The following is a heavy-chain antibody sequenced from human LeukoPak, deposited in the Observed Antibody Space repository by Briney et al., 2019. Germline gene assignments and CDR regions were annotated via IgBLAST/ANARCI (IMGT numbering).Heavy chain of an antibody. CDR3: ARDEIVVVPAAISGASRYYYYYYGMDV. Sequence: SETLSLTCTVSGGSISSYYWSWIRQPSGKGLEWFGYIYYSGSTNYNPSLKSRVTISVDTSKNQFSLKLSSVTAADTAVYYCARDEIVVVPAAISGASRYYYYYYGMDVWGQGTTVTVSS. CDR2: IYYSGST. CDR1: GGSISSYY. D-gene: IGHD2-2*01. V-gene: IGHV4-59*01. J-gene: IGHJ6*02.